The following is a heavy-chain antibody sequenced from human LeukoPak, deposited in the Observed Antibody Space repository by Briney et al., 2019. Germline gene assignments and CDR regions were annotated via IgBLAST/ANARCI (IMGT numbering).Heavy chain of an antibody. Sequence: KSGGSLRLSCAASGFTFSDYYMSSIRQAPGKGLEWVSYISSSGSTIYYADSVKGRFTISRDNTKNSLYLQMNSLRAEDTAMYYCARVVVADPTWGQGTLVTVSS. CDR2: ISSSGSTI. CDR3: ARVVVADPT. V-gene: IGHV3-11*04. CDR1: GFTFSDYY. J-gene: IGHJ5*02. D-gene: IGHD2-15*01.